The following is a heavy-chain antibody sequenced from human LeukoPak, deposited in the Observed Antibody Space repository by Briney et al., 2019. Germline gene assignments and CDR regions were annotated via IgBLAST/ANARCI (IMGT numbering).Heavy chain of an antibody. CDR3: ARRRYYDFWSGYFQAGSYYFDY. Sequence: PSETLSLTCTVSGGSISSSSYYWGWIRQPPGKGLEWIGSIYYSGSTYYNPSLKSRVTISVDTSKNQFSLKLSSVTAADTAVYYCARRRYYDFWSGYFQAGSYYFDYWGQGTLVTVSS. V-gene: IGHV4-39*01. D-gene: IGHD3-3*01. CDR2: IYYSGST. J-gene: IGHJ4*02. CDR1: GGSISSSSYY.